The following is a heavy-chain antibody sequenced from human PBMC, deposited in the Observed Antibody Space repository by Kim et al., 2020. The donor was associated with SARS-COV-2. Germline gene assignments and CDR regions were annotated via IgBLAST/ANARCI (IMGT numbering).Heavy chain of an antibody. CDR1: GYTLTELS. V-gene: IGHV1-24*01. J-gene: IGHJ6*03. Sequence: ASVKVSCKVSGYTLTELSMHWVRQAPGKGLEWMGGFDPEDGETIYAHKFQDRVTMTEDTSTDTAYMELSSLRSEDTAVYYCAIGPVGATSYYYYMDVWGKGTTVTVAS. D-gene: IGHD1-26*01. CDR3: AIGPVGATSYYYYMDV. CDR2: FDPEDGET.